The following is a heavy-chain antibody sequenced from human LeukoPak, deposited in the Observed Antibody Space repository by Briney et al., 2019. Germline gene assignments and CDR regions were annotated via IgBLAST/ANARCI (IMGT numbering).Heavy chain of an antibody. Sequence: SVKVSCKASGGTFSRHAIIWVRQAPGQGLEWMGGIIPLYGTTNYAQKFQGRVRITTDDSTNTAYMELSSLRSEDTAVYYCAGADYGGNSDDYWGQGTLVTVSS. V-gene: IGHV1-69*05. CDR2: IIPLYGTT. CDR1: GGTFSRHA. D-gene: IGHD4-23*01. J-gene: IGHJ4*02. CDR3: AGADYGGNSDDY.